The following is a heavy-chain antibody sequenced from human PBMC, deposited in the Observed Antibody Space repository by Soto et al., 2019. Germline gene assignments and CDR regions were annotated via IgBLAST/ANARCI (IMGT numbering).Heavy chain of an antibody. D-gene: IGHD2-15*01. J-gene: IGHJ4*02. CDR1: GFTFSIAW. CDR2: AKGKDDGGTT. CDR3: ATLDVVDGVAASFDS. Sequence: EVQLVESGGGFVNPGGSIRLSCAASGFTFSIAWMTWVRQAPGKALEWVGRAKGKDDGGTTDYAAPGKDTIIISRDDSKSKLYLQMNSLIIEDTAVYYCATLDVVDGVAASFDSWGQGTLVTVSS. V-gene: IGHV3-15*01.